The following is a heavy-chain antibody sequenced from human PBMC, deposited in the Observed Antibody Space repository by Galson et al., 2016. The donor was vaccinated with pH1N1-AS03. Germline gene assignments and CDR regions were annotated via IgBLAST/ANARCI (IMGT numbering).Heavy chain of an antibody. CDR1: A. Sequence: AVSWVRQARGQGLEWMGGVLPLSGTTNYAQKFQGRVTITADDSTGTAYMELSSLRSDDTAVYYCARDRYRDTSTDFYESAYWGQGTLVTVSS. D-gene: IGHD2/OR15-2a*01. CDR3: ARDRYRDTSTDFYESAY. V-gene: IGHV1-69*01. CDR2: VLPLSGTT. J-gene: IGHJ4*02.